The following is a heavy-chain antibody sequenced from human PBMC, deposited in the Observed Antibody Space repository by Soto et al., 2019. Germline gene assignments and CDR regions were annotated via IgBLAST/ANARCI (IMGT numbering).Heavy chain of an antibody. CDR1: GYTFTSYD. CDR3: AKALYFLAPYYHFSSGAAMGV. CDR2: MNPNSGNT. J-gene: IGHJ6*03. Sequence: ASVKVSCKASGYTFTSYDINWVRQATGQGLERMGWMNPNSGNTGYAQKFQGRVTMTRNTSISTAYMELSSLRSEDTAVYYCAKALYFLAPYYHFSSGAAMGVWGKGTTVTVSS. D-gene: IGHD3-3*01. V-gene: IGHV1-8*01.